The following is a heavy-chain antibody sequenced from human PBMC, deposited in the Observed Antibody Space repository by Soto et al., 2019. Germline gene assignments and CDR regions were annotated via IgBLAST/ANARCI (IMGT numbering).Heavy chain of an antibody. D-gene: IGHD1-7*01. CDR2: IYSGGST. V-gene: IGHV3-53*04. Sequence: GGSLRLSCAASGFTVSSNYMSWVRQAPGKGLEWVSVIYSGGSTYYADSVKSRFTISRHNSKNTLYLQMNSLRAEDTAVYYCARPDFNYKDYYMDVWGKGTTVTVSS. CDR1: GFTVSSNY. J-gene: IGHJ6*03. CDR3: ARPDFNYKDYYMDV.